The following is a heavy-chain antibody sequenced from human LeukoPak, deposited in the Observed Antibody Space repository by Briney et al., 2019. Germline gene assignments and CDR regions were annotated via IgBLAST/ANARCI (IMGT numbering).Heavy chain of an antibody. CDR3: ARSKRWLQLDAFDI. CDR2: IIPIFGTA. Sequence: EASVKVSCEASGGTFSSYAISWVRQAPGQGLEWMGGIIPIFGTANYAQKFQGRVTITTDESTSTAYMELSSLRSEDTAVYYCARSKRWLQLDAFDIWGQGTMVTVSS. CDR1: GGTFSSYA. V-gene: IGHV1-69*05. D-gene: IGHD5-24*01. J-gene: IGHJ3*02.